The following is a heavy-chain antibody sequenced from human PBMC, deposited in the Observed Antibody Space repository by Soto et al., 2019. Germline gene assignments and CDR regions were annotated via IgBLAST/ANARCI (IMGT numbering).Heavy chain of an antibody. CDR3: ARGQPTGYSSRWYEDY. D-gene: IGHD6-19*01. J-gene: IGHJ4*02. Sequence: QVQLQQWGAGLLKPSETLSLTCAVYGGSFSGYYWSWLRQPPGKGLEWIGEINHSGSTNYNPSLKSRVTISVDTSKNQFSLRLSSVTAAETAVYYCARGQPTGYSSRWYEDYWCQVPLVTVSS. V-gene: IGHV4-34*01. CDR2: INHSGST. CDR1: GGSFSGYY.